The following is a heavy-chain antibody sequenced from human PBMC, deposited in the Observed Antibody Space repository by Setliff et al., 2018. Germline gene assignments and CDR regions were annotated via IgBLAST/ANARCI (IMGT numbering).Heavy chain of an antibody. V-gene: IGHV1-18*01. CDR3: ARAPSVELVTIRTNSWFTF. D-gene: IGHD5-18*01. CDR1: GYTFRNYA. CDR2: ISVYNGDT. Sequence: ASVKVSCKASGYTFRNYAFAWVRQAPGQGLEWVGWISVYNGDTNYAQKFLGRVTLTTDTSTSTAYMELRSLTSDDSAFYYCARAPSVELVTIRTNSWFTFWGQGTLITVSS. J-gene: IGHJ4*02.